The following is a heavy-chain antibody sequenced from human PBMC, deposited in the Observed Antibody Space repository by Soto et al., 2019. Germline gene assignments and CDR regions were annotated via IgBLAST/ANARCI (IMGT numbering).Heavy chain of an antibody. Sequence: QVQLVQSGAEVKKPGASVKVSCKASGYTFTSYGISGVRQAPGQGLEWMGWISAYNGNTNYAQKLQGRVTMTTDTSTTTAYMELRSLRSDDTAVYYCARAPSITMVREVIYYNYYGMDVWGQGTTVTVAS. D-gene: IGHD3-10*01. CDR3: ARAPSITMVREVIYYNYYGMDV. V-gene: IGHV1-18*01. CDR1: GYTFTSYG. J-gene: IGHJ6*02. CDR2: ISAYNGNT.